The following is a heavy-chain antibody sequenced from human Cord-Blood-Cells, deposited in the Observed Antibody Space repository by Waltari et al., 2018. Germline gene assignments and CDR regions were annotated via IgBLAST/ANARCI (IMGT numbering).Heavy chain of an antibody. CDR3: ASDLAAAGTDY. V-gene: IGHV3-74*01. D-gene: IGHD6-13*01. Sequence: EVQLVESGGGLVQPGGSLRLSCAASGFTFSSYWMHWVRQAPGKGLVWVSRINIDGSSTSYADSVKGRFTISRDNAKNTLYLQMNSLGAEDTAVYYCASDLAAAGTDYWGQGTLVTVSS. CDR2: INIDGSST. J-gene: IGHJ4*02. CDR1: GFTFSSYW.